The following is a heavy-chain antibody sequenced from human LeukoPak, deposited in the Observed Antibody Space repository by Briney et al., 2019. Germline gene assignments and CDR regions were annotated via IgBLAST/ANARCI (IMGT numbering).Heavy chain of an antibody. V-gene: IGHV4-4*07. CDR3: ARDGYYYDSSGYYEKMYYFDY. D-gene: IGHD3-22*01. CDR2: IYTSGST. Sequence: SETLSLTCTVSGGSISSYYWSWIRQPAGKGLEWIGRIYTSGSTNYNPSLKSRVTMSVDTSKNQFSLKLRSVTAADTAVYYCARDGYYYDSSGYYEKMYYFDYWGQGTLVTVSS. J-gene: IGHJ4*02. CDR1: GGSISSYY.